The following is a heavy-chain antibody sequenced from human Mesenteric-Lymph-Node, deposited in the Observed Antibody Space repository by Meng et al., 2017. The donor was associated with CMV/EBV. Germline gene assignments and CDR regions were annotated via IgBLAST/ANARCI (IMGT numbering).Heavy chain of an antibody. CDR3: AKEGITGTTLDY. D-gene: IGHD1-20*01. CDR2: ISYDGSNK. V-gene: IGHV3-30-3*01. J-gene: IGHJ4*02. CDR1: GFHFSDYA. Sequence: CAGSGFHFSDYAMHWVRQAPGKGLEWVAVISYDGSNKYYADSVKGRFTISRDNSKNTLYLQMNSLRAEDTAVYYCAKEGITGTTLDYWGQGTLVTVSS.